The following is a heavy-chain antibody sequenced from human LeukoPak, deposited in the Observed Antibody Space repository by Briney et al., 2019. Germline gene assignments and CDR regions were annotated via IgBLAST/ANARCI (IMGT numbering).Heavy chain of an antibody. CDR2: ISYDGSNA. D-gene: IGHD7-27*01. CDR1: GFIFRRFT. J-gene: IGHJ4*02. V-gene: IGHV3-30-3*01. CDR3: ARGMEETGAPPLDF. Sequence: GGSLRLSCAASGFIFRRFTLHWVRQAPGKGLEWVALISYDGSNANYADSVKGRFTISRDNSKSMVYLQMNSLRAEDTALYYCARGMEETGAPPLDFWGQGTLVTVSS.